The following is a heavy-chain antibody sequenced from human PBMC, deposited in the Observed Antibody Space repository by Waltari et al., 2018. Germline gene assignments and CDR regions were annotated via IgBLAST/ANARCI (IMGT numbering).Heavy chain of an antibody. CDR2: ISSRGRIT. CDR3: ARDFGEFSCHYGMDV. Sequence: EVQLVESGGGLVQPGGSLRLSCAASGFTFSTYEMNWVRQAPGKGLEWVSYISSRGRITYYADSLKGRFTISRDNAKNSLYLQMNSLRAEDTAVYYCARDFGEFSCHYGMDVWGQGTTVTVSS. CDR1: GFTFSTYE. D-gene: IGHD3-10*01. V-gene: IGHV3-48*03. J-gene: IGHJ6*02.